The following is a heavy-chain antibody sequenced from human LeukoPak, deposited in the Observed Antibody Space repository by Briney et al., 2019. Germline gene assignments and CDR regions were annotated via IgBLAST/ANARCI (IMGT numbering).Heavy chain of an antibody. CDR1: GFTLSSYG. CDR3: ARGNREDAYWPVSAVEFDY. V-gene: IGHV3-33*01. Sequence: GGSLTLSCAVSGFTLSSYGMHWVRDAPGKGGEGVAIMGYYGSDVHYADSEKGRFTISRDNSKKALYPQMNSLRAEDTAVYYCARGNREDAYWPVSAVEFDYWGQGTLVTVSS. CDR2: MGYYGSDV. J-gene: IGHJ4*02. D-gene: IGHD2-2*01.